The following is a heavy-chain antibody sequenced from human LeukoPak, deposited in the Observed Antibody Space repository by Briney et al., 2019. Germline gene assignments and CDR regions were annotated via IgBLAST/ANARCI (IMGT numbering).Heavy chain of an antibody. CDR3: ARRGRILRYFDWHSDAFDI. V-gene: IGHV4-39*01. D-gene: IGHD3-9*01. Sequence: SETLSLTCTVSGGSISSSSYYWGWIRQPPGKGLEWIGSIYYSGSTYYNPSLKSRVTISVDTSKNQFSLKLSSVTAADTAVYYCARRGRILRYFDWHSDAFDIWGQGAMVTVSS. CDR1: GGSISSSSYY. J-gene: IGHJ3*02. CDR2: IYYSGST.